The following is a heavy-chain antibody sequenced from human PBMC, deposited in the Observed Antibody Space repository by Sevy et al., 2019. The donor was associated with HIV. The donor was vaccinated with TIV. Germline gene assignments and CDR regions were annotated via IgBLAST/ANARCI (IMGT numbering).Heavy chain of an antibody. Sequence: GGSLRLSCAASGFRFSSEWMHWVRQAPGKGLVWVSRINGDGSSTVYADSVKGRFTISRDNAKNTLYLQMNYLRAEDTAVYYCARGAAPQNYWGQGTMVTVSS. V-gene: IGHV3-74*01. CDR3: ARGAAPQNY. J-gene: IGHJ4*02. CDR1: GFRFSSEW. CDR2: INGDGSST. D-gene: IGHD2-15*01.